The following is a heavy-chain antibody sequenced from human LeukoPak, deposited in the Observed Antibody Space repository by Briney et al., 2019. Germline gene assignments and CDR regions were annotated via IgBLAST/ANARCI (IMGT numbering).Heavy chain of an antibody. CDR1: GGTFSSYA. V-gene: IGHV1-69*13. CDR3: ATDPDYGDYGAFDI. J-gene: IGHJ6*04. D-gene: IGHD4-17*01. Sequence: ASVKVSCKASGGTFSSYAISWVRQAPGQGLEWMGGIIPIFGTANYAQKFQGRVTITADESTSTAYMELSSLRSEDTAVYYCATDPDYGDYGAFDIWGKGTTVTVSS. CDR2: IIPIFGTA.